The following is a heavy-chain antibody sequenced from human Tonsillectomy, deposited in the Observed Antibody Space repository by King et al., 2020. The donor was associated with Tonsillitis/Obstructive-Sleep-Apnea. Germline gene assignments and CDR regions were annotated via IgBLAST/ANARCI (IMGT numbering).Heavy chain of an antibody. J-gene: IGHJ6*03. D-gene: IGHD4-17*01. V-gene: IGHV1-69*01. CDR1: GGTFSSYA. CDR3: ARESRAVGYGDLPGYYYYYMDV. Sequence: VQLVESGAEVKKPGSSVKVSCKASGGTFSSYAISWVRQAPGQGLEWMGGIIPILGTANYAQKFQGRVTITADESTVTAYMELSSRRSEETAVYYCARESRAVGYGDLPGYYYYYMDVWGKGTTVTVSS. CDR2: IIPILGTA.